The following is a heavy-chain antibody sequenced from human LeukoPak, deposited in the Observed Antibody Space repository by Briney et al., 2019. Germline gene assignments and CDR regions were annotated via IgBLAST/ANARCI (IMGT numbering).Heavy chain of an antibody. CDR1: GFTFSDYS. J-gene: IGHJ4*02. Sequence: GGSPRLSCAASGFTFSDYSMNWVRQAPGKGLEWVSSISSSSSYIYYADSLKGRFTISRDNAKNSLYLQMNSLRAEDTAVYYCARGRFGIFDYWGQGTLVTVSS. V-gene: IGHV3-21*01. D-gene: IGHD3-16*01. CDR3: ARGRFGIFDY. CDR2: ISSSSSYI.